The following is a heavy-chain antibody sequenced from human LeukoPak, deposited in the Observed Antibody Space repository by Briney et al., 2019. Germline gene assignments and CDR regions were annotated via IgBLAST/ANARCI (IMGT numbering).Heavy chain of an antibody. CDR3: ARRSGIAVAGAFDY. D-gene: IGHD6-19*01. CDR1: GFTFSNYA. CDR2: ISGSGDST. V-gene: IGHV3-23*01. J-gene: IGHJ4*02. Sequence: GGSLRLSCAASGFTFSNYAMRWVRQAPGKGLKWGSGISGSGDSTYYADSVKGRFTISRDNSKNTLYLQMNSLRAEDTAVYYCARRSGIAVAGAFDYWGQGTLVTVSS.